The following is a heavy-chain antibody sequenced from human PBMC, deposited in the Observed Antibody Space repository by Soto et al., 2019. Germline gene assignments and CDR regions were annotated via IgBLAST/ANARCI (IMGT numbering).Heavy chain of an antibody. D-gene: IGHD7-27*01. J-gene: IGHJ4*02. Sequence: SETTSITCTVSGDTVCSGADYWTWMRQHPVKGLEWIGYIYYTGSTYYNPSLQSRLTMAIDTSKNQFSLNLNSVTAADTAIYYCAAKLGTTHYFDFWGQGTLVTVSS. CDR3: AAKLGTTHYFDF. CDR1: GDTVCSGADY. V-gene: IGHV4-31*02. CDR2: IYYTGST.